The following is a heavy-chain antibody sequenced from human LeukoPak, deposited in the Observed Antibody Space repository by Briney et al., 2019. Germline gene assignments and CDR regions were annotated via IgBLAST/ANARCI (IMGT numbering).Heavy chain of an antibody. CDR3: ARAEYDILTGYRVDYYYYMDV. Sequence: ASVKVSCKSSGYTFTDYYLLLVRQAPGHGLEWMGWINPESGDTTYAQKFQGRVTMTRVTSISTVYMELSRLRSDDTAVYFCARAEYDILTGYRVDYYYYMDVWGKGTTVTVSS. J-gene: IGHJ6*03. V-gene: IGHV1-2*02. CDR1: GYTFTDYY. CDR2: INPESGDT. D-gene: IGHD3-9*01.